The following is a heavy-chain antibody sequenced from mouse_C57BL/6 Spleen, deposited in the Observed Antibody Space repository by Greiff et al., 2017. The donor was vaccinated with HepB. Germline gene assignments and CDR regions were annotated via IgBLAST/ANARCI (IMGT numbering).Heavy chain of an antibody. Sequence: EVQLQQSGPELVKPGASVKISCKASGYTFTDYYMNWVKQSHGKSLEWIGDINPNNGGTSYNQKFKGKATLTLDKSSSTAYMKLRSLTSEDSAVYYCARSYASAWFAYWGQGTLVTVSA. V-gene: IGHV1-26*01. J-gene: IGHJ3*01. CDR3: ARSYASAWFAY. CDR1: GYTFTDYY. CDR2: INPNNGGT. D-gene: IGHD2-12*01.